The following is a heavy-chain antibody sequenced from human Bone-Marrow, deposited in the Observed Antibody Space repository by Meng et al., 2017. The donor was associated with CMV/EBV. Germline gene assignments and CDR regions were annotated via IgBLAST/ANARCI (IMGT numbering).Heavy chain of an antibody. CDR3: ARDSPAYCGGDCYSNSMDV. D-gene: IGHD2-21*01. V-gene: IGHV6-1*01. J-gene: IGHJ6*02. Sequence: SQTLSLTCAISGDSVSSNSAAWNWIRQSPSRGLEWLGRTYYRSKWYNDYVVSVKSRITINPDTSKNQFSLQLNSVTPEDTAVYYCARDSPAYCGGDCYSNSMDVWGQGTTVTVSS. CDR2: TYYRSKWYN. CDR1: GDSVSSNSAA.